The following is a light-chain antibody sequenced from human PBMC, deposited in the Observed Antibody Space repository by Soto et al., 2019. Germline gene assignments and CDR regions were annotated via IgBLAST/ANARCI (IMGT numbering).Light chain of an antibody. CDR1: TNDVGGYNY. V-gene: IGLV2-14*03. J-gene: IGLJ3*02. CDR3: SSYTSSYTWV. CDR2: GVT. Sequence: QSALTQPASVSGSPGQSITISCSGTTNDVGGYNYVSWYQQHPGKAPKLLIYGVTDRPSGVSSRFSGSKSGNAASQTISGLQAEDEGDYYCSSYTSSYTWVFGGGTKLTVL.